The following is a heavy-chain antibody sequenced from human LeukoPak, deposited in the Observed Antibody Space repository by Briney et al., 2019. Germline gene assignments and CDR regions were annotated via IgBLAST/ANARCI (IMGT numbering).Heavy chain of an antibody. CDR3: ARHIGYSAWNPDY. V-gene: IGHV5-51*01. CDR1: GYSFTSYW. D-gene: IGHD5-12*01. CDR2: IYPYDSDT. Sequence: GESRKISCKASGYSFTSYWIGWVRQMPGKGLEWMGIIYPYDSDTRYSPSFQGQVTISADKSISTAYLQWSNLKASDTAMYYCARHIGYSAWNPDYWGQGTLVTVSS. J-gene: IGHJ4*02.